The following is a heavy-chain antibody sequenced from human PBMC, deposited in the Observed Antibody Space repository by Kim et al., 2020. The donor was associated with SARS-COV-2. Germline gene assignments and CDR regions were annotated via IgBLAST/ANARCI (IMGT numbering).Heavy chain of an antibody. CDR1: GYTFTSNV. CDR3: ARPGYSSSSGDFDY. Sequence: ASVKVSCKASGYTFTSNVISWVRKAPGQGLEWMGWISAYNGNTNYAQKLQGRVTMTTDTSTSTAYMELRSLRSDDTAVYYCARPGYSSSSGDFDYWGQGTLVTVSS. D-gene: IGHD6-6*01. J-gene: IGHJ4*02. V-gene: IGHV1-18*01. CDR2: ISAYNGNT.